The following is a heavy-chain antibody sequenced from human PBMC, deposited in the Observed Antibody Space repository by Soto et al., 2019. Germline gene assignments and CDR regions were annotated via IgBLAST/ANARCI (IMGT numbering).Heavy chain of an antibody. CDR2: INPYSGGT. V-gene: IGHV1-2*04. CDR1: GYAFTDYF. Sequence: ASVKVSCKASGYAFTDYFVHWVRQAPGRGXEWMGWINPYSGGTSTAQKFQGWVTMTTDTSISTASMELTRLTSDDTAIYYCARGDSTDCSNGVCSFFYNHDMDVWGQGTTVTVSS. J-gene: IGHJ6*02. D-gene: IGHD2-8*01. CDR3: ARGDSTDCSNGVCSFFYNHDMDV.